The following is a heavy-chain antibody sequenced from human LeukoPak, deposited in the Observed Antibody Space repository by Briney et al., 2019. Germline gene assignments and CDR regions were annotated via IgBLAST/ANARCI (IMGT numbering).Heavy chain of an antibody. V-gene: IGHV3-23*01. Sequence: GGSLRLSCAASGFTFSTYAMTWVRRAPGKGLEWVSVINNSGGGSSYADSVKGRSTISRDNSWNTLWLQMNSLRAEDTAVYYCARDYGDYHKMLDYWGQGTLVTVSS. CDR3: ARDYGDYHKMLDY. CDR2: INNSGGGS. J-gene: IGHJ4*02. D-gene: IGHD4-17*01. CDR1: GFTFSTYA.